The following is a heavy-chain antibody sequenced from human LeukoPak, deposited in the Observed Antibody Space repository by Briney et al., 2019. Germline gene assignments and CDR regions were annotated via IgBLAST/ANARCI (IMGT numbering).Heavy chain of an antibody. Sequence: GGSLRLSCAASGFTFSDYAMSWVRQAPGKGLEWVSYISSSSSTIYYADSVKGRFTISRDNAKNSLYLQMNSLRAEDTAVYYCARPPRGLELDAFDIWGQGTMVTVSS. V-gene: IGHV3-48*01. D-gene: IGHD1-7*01. CDR2: ISSSSSTI. CDR3: ARPPRGLELDAFDI. CDR1: GFTFSDYA. J-gene: IGHJ3*02.